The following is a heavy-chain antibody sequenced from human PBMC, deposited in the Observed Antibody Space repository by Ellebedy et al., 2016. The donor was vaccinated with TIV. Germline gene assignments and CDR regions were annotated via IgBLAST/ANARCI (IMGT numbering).Heavy chain of an antibody. CDR3: ARDLAGSLESGWFDP. D-gene: IGHD3-3*01. J-gene: IGHJ5*02. CDR1: GYTFTTYG. Sequence: AASVKVSCKASGYTFTTYGISWVRQAPGQGLEWMGWIGAYNDNTNYAQKFQGRVTMTTDTSTTTAYMELRSLRSDGTAVYYCARDLAGSLESGWFDPWGQGTLVTVSS. CDR2: IGAYNDNT. V-gene: IGHV1-18*04.